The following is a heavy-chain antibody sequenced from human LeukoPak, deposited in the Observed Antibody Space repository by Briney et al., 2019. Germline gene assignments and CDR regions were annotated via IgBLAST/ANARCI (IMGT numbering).Heavy chain of an antibody. CDR2: IYYSGST. CDR3: AREGGHYYGSGSFDNWFDP. CDR1: GGSFSGYY. V-gene: IGHV4-59*01. J-gene: IGHJ5*02. D-gene: IGHD3-10*01. Sequence: SETLSLTCAVYGGSFSGYYWSWIRQPPGEGLEWIGYIYYSGSTNYNPSLKSRVTISVDTSKNQFSLKLSSVTAADTAVYYCAREGGHYYGSGSFDNWFDPWGQGTLVTVSS.